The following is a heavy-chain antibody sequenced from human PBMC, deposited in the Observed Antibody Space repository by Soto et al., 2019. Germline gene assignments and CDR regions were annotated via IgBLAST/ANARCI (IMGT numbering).Heavy chain of an antibody. J-gene: IGHJ2*01. CDR2: IYYSGST. CDR3: ARLTEWGAYWYLDL. V-gene: IGHV4-59*08. Sequence: QVQLQESGPGLVKPSETLSLTCTVSGGSISSYYWSWIRQPPGKGLEWIGYIYYSGSTNYNPSLKRGATRAIDPSTTHSALRLGSVTAADTAVYCCARLTEWGAYWYLDLWGRGTLVTVSS. D-gene: IGHD3-3*01. CDR1: GGSISSYY.